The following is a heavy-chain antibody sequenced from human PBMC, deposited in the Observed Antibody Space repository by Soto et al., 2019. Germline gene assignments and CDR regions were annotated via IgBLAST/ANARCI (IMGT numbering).Heavy chain of an antibody. D-gene: IGHD5-12*01. J-gene: IGHJ6*03. CDR2: IKQDGSEK. CDR1: GFTFSSYW. CDR3: ARVYSGYDFGYYYYYYMDV. Sequence: GGSLRLSCAASGFTFSSYWMSWVRQAPGKGLEWVVNIKQDGSEKYYVDSVKGRFTISRDNAKNSLYLQMNSLRAEDTAVYYCARVYSGYDFGYYYYYYMDVWGKGTTVTVSS. V-gene: IGHV3-7*01.